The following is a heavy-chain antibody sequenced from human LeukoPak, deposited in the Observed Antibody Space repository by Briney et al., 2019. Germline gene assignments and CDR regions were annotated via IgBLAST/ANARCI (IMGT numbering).Heavy chain of an antibody. Sequence: NHGEPLQISCQASGYSFTSYWVAWVRQLPGKGLEWMGIIYPGDSDTRYSPSFQGQVTISADKSISTACLQWSSLKASDTAMYYCARLLLRAYGSGSHISGGWFDPWGQGTLVTVSS. CDR1: GYSFTSYW. J-gene: IGHJ5*02. CDR3: ARLLLRAYGSGSHISGGWFDP. CDR2: IYPGDSDT. D-gene: IGHD3-10*01. V-gene: IGHV5-51*01.